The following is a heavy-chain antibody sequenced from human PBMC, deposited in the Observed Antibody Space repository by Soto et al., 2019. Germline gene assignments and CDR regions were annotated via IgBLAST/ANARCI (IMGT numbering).Heavy chain of an antibody. CDR2: INSDGSSG. V-gene: IGHV3-74*03. Sequence: EQLVESGGALVQPGGSLRLSCAASGFTFSYFWIYWVRQAPGKGLAWVSHINSDGSSGTYADSVKGRFTISRDNAKNTLYLQMNNLRAEDTAVYFCARDSGSYFSLDRWGQGTLVTVSS. J-gene: IGHJ5*02. CDR3: ARDSGSYFSLDR. CDR1: GFTFSYFW. D-gene: IGHD1-26*01.